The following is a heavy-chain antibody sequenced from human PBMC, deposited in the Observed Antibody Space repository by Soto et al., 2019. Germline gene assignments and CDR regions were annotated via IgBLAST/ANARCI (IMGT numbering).Heavy chain of an antibody. J-gene: IGHJ6*02. CDR3: ARQGSRCSDIDV. CDR1: GGSISSSSYY. Sequence: SETLSLTCTVSGGSISSSSYYWGWIRQPPGKVLEWIGSIYYSGSTYYNPSLKSRVTISVDTSKNQFSLKLSSVTAADTAVYYCARQGSRCSDIDVWGQGTTVTVSS. CDR2: IYYSGST. V-gene: IGHV4-39*01. D-gene: IGHD2-15*01.